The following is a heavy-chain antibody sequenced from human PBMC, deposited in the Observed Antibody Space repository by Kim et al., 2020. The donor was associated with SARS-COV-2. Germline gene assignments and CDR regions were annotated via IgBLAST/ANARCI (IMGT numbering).Heavy chain of an antibody. Sequence: GGSLRLSCTASGFTFGDYAMSWVRQAPGKGLEWVGFIRSKAYGGTTEYAASVKGRFTISRDDSKSIAYLQMNSLKTEDTAVYYCTRDPNHLQQQLGMDYYYYYGMDVWGQGTTVTVSS. V-gene: IGHV3-49*04. J-gene: IGHJ6*02. CDR2: IRSKAYGGTT. D-gene: IGHD6-13*01. CDR3: TRDPNHLQQQLGMDYYYYYGMDV. CDR1: GFTFGDYA.